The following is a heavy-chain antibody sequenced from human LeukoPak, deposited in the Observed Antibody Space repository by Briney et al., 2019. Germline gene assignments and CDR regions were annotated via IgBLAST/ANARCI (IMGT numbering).Heavy chain of an antibody. Sequence: PSETLSLTCTVSGGSVSSGSYYWSWIRQPPGKGLEWIGYIYYSGSTNYNPSLKSRVTISVDTSENQFSLKLSSVTAADTAVYYCARRSTATNWFDPWGQGTLVTVSS. CDR2: IYYSGST. CDR1: GGSVSSGSYY. D-gene: IGHD4-11*01. J-gene: IGHJ5*02. V-gene: IGHV4-61*01. CDR3: ARRSTATNWFDP.